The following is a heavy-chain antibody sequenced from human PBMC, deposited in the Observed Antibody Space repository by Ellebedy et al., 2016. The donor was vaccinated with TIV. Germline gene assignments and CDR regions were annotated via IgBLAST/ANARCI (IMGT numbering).Heavy chain of an antibody. CDR2: MSSSGNI. CDR1: GGSVSSTAYY. V-gene: IGHV4-39*01. D-gene: IGHD6-13*01. Sequence: SETLSLTXTVSGGSVSSTAYYWVWIRQPPGKGLEWIGSMSSSGNIYYNPSLKSRVTISLDTRKNEFFLKMTSVTAADTAVYYCARRTAAAGGGNEYFQPWGQGTMVTVSS. CDR3: ARRTAAAGGGNEYFQP. J-gene: IGHJ1*01.